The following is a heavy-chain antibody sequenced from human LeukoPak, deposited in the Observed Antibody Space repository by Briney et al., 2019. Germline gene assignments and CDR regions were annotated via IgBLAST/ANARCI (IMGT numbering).Heavy chain of an antibody. CDR3: ARKGISAVAGAFDI. J-gene: IGHJ3*02. CDR2: IYTSGNT. Sequence: SETLSLTCTVSGGSINSYYWSWIRQPAGKGLEWIGRIYTSGNTNYNPSLKSRVTLSVDTSKNQFSLRLTSVTAADTAVYYCARKGISAVAGAFDIWAKGQWSPSLQ. V-gene: IGHV4-4*07. D-gene: IGHD6-19*01. CDR1: GGSINSYY.